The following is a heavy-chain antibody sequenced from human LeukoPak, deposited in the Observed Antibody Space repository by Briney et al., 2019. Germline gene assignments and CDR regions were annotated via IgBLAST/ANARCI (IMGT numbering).Heavy chain of an antibody. CDR3: AKTYSSGWSPPNDRFDWFVP. J-gene: IGHJ5*02. Sequence: PGGSLRLSCAASGFTFSSYGMHWVRQAPGKGLEWVAFIRYDGSNKYYADSVKGRFTISRDNSKNTLYLQMNSLRAEDTAVYYCAKTYSSGWSPPNDRFDWFVPWGQGTLVTVSS. CDR1: GFTFSSYG. D-gene: IGHD6-19*01. V-gene: IGHV3-30*02. CDR2: IRYDGSNK.